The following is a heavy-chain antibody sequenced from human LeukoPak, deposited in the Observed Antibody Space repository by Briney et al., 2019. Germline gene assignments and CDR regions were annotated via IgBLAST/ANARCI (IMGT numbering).Heavy chain of an antibody. CDR2: LKKKTDGGTT. D-gene: IGHD3-16*01. CDR3: TTFSYVLDY. Sequence: PGGSLRLSCAASGFTFSNAWMNWVRQAPGKGLGWVARLKKKTDGGTTDYAAPVKGRFTISRDDSRNMLYLQMDSLKTEDTAIYYCTTFSYVLDYWGQGTLVTVSS. V-gene: IGHV3-15*01. J-gene: IGHJ4*02. CDR1: GFTFSNAW.